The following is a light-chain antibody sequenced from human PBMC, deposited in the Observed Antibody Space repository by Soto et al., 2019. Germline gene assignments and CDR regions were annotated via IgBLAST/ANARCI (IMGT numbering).Light chain of an antibody. CDR2: GAS. Sequence: EIVLTQSPGTLSLSPGERATLSCRASQSVSSSYLAWYQQKPGQAPRLLIYGASSRATGTPDRFSGSGSGTDFALTISRLEPEDFALYYCQQYGSSPPSFTFGQGTRLEIK. CDR1: QSVSSSY. J-gene: IGKJ5*01. V-gene: IGKV3-20*01. CDR3: QQYGSSPPSFT.